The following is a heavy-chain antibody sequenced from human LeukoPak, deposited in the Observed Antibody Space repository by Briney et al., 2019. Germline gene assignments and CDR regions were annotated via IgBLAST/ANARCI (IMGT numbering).Heavy chain of an antibody. CDR2: ISYDGSNK. J-gene: IGHJ4*02. D-gene: IGHD6-13*01. Sequence: GGSLRLSRAASGFTFSSYAMHWVRQAPGKGLEWVAVISYDGSNKYYADSVKGRFTISRDNSKNTLYLQMNSLRAEDTAVYYCARDRYSSSWYYFDYWGQGTLVTVSS. V-gene: IGHV3-30-3*01. CDR3: ARDRYSSSWYYFDY. CDR1: GFTFSSYA.